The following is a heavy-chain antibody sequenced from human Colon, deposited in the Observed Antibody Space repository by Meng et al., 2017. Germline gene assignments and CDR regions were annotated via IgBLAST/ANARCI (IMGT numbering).Heavy chain of an antibody. CDR1: GFTFGDYA. V-gene: IGHV3-49*03. CDR3: TRDTFPMVRGVIIAPGYAFDI. D-gene: IGHD3-10*01. CDR2: IRSKAYGGTT. J-gene: IGHJ3*02. Sequence: GGSLRLSCTASGFTFGDYAMSWFRQAPGKGLEWVGVIRSKAYGGTTEYAASVKGRFTISRDDSKSIAYLQMNSLKTEDTAVYYCTRDTFPMVRGVIIAPGYAFDIWGQGTMVTVSS.